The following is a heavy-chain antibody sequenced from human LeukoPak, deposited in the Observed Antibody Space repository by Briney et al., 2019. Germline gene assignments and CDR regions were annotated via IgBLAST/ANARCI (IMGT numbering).Heavy chain of an antibody. V-gene: IGHV3-23*01. Sequence: GGSLRLSCAASGFSFSTYAINWVRQAPGKGLEWVSVISDSGGFTFYADSVKGRFTISRDNSMNTLYLQTNSLRADDTAVYFCAKAISGTYRGLLDYWGQGTLVTVSS. D-gene: IGHD1-26*01. J-gene: IGHJ4*02. CDR3: AKAISGTYRGLLDY. CDR2: ISDSGGFT. CDR1: GFSFSTYA.